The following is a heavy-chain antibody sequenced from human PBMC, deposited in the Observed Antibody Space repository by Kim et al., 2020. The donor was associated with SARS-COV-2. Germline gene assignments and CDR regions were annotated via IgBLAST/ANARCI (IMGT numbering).Heavy chain of an antibody. CDR3: ATYMSASWTGFDV. J-gene: IGHJ3*01. D-gene: IGHD3-10*01. Sequence: AASVKCRFTISRDDSTSIVDLQGNSLRTEDTAVYYCATYMSASWTGFDVWGQGTMVTVSS. V-gene: IGHV3-49*02.